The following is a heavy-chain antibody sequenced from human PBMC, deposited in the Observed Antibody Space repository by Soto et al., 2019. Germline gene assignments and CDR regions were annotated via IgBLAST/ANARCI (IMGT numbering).Heavy chain of an antibody. D-gene: IGHD3-9*01. V-gene: IGHV1-18*04. CDR2: ISAYNGNT. CDR1: GYTFTSYG. Sequence: GASVKVSCKASGYTFTSYGISWVRQAPGQGLEWMGWISAYNGNTNYAQKLQGRVTMTTDTSTSTAYMELRSLRSDDTAVYYCARGFTTYYDILTGSVYSDYWGQGTPVTVSS. J-gene: IGHJ4*02. CDR3: ARGFTTYYDILTGSVYSDY.